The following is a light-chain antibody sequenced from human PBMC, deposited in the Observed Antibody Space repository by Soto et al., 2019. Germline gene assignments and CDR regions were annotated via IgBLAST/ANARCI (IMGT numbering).Light chain of an antibody. CDR2: EAS. CDR3: QSYDSEVNGLYV. CDR1: STDFVSYNR. Sequence: QSVLTQPPSVSGSPGQSVTISCTGTSTDFVSYNRVSWYQQPPGTAPKLIIYEASNRPSGVPDRFSGSKSGNTASLTITGLQAEDEADYYCQSYDSEVNGLYVFGTGTKLTVL. J-gene: IGLJ1*01. V-gene: IGLV2-18*02.